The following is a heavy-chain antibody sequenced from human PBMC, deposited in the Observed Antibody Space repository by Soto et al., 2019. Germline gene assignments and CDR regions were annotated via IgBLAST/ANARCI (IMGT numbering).Heavy chain of an antibody. CDR3: ARPVVPAARIYWFDP. CDR1: GGSISSYY. V-gene: IGHV4-59*08. J-gene: IGHJ5*02. Sequence: PSETLSLTCTVSGGSISSYYWSWIRQPPGKGLEWIGYIYYSGSTNYNPSLKSRVTISVDTSKNQFSLKLSSVTAADTAVYYCARPVVPAARIYWFDPWGQGTLVTVSS. CDR2: IYYSGST. D-gene: IGHD2-2*01.